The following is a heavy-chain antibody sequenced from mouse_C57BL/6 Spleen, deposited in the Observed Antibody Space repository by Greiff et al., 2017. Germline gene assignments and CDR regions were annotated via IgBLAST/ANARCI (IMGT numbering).Heavy chain of an antibody. Sequence: QVQLKQSGAELVRPGASVKMSCKASGYTFTSYNMHWVKQTPRQGLEWIGAIYPGNGDTSYKQKFKGKATMTVDKSSSTAYMQLSSLTSEDSAVYVCARSFYYSNYEGYAMDYWGQGTSVTVSS. CDR2: IYPGNGDT. J-gene: IGHJ4*01. CDR3: ARSFYYSNYEGYAMDY. V-gene: IGHV1-12*01. D-gene: IGHD2-5*01. CDR1: GYTFTSYN.